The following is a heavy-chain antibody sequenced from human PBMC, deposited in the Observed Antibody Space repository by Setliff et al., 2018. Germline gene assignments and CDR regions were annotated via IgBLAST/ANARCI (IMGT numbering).Heavy chain of an antibody. Sequence: PSETLSLTCTVSGGYIRSFHWSWIRQPPGKGLEWIGYIYYSGTTNYNPSLKSRVTISVDTSKKQFSLKLSSVTAADTAVYFCARQPSSGVVEDPPRQVILDDGFDIWGQGTMVTVSS. D-gene: IGHD2-15*01. CDR3: ARQPSSGVVEDPPRQVILDDGFDI. J-gene: IGHJ3*02. V-gene: IGHV4-59*01. CDR2: IYYSGTT. CDR1: GGYIRSFH.